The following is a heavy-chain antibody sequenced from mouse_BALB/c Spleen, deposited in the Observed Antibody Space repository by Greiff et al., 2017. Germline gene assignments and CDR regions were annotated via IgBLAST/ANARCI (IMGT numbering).Heavy chain of an antibody. CDR1: GFNIKDTY. CDR2: IDPANGNT. V-gene: IGHV14-3*02. CDR3: ARRASYYGNYEAMDY. D-gene: IGHD2-10*01. J-gene: IGHJ4*01. Sequence: DVKLQESGAELVKPGASVKLSCTASGFNIKDTYMHWVKQRPEQGLEWIGRIDPANGNTKYDPKFQGKATITADTSSNTAYLQLSSLTSEDTAVYYCARRASYYGNYEAMDYWGQGTSVTVSS.